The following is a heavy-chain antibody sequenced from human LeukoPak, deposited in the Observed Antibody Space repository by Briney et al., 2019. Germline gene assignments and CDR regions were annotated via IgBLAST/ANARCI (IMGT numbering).Heavy chain of an antibody. D-gene: IGHD3-10*01. V-gene: IGHV3-23*01. CDR3: AKRGSYFGGFDY. Sequence: PGGSLRLSCAASGFAFSNFDMSWVRQAPGKGLEWVSAISGSGESTYYAESLKGRFTISRDNSKNTLYLQMNGLRVEDTAIYYCAKRGSYFGGFDYWGQGTLLTAPS. CDR2: ISGSGEST. CDR1: GFAFSNFD. J-gene: IGHJ4*02.